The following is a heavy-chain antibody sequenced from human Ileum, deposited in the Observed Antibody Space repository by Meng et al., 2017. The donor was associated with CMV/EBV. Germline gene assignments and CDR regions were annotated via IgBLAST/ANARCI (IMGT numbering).Heavy chain of an antibody. Sequence: AASGFTCSSYAMSWVRQAPGKGLEWVSTISGSGDITYYVDSVKGRFTISRDNSKNTVYLEMNSLRAEDTAVYYCARGQWLANYFFDYWGQGTLVTVSS. CDR3: ARGQWLANYFFDY. CDR1: GFTCSSYA. CDR2: ISGSGDIT. D-gene: IGHD6-19*01. V-gene: IGHV3-23*01. J-gene: IGHJ4*02.